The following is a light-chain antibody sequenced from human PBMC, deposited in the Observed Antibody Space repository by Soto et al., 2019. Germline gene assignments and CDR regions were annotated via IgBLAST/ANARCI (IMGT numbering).Light chain of an antibody. CDR3: QQYDNWPTIT. CDR1: QSVSSK. CDR2: GAS. Sequence: EIVLTQSPATLSLSPGERATLSWGASQSVSSKLAWYQQKHGQAPRLLIYGASTRATGIPARFSGSGSGTEFTLTISSLQSEDFAVYYCQQYDNWPTITFGQGTRLEIK. V-gene: IGKV3-15*01. J-gene: IGKJ5*01.